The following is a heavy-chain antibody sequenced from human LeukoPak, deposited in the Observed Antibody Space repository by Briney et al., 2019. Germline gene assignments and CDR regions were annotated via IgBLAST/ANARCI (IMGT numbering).Heavy chain of an antibody. CDR2: VYYSGST. J-gene: IGHJ6*03. D-gene: IGHD2-15*01. CDR3: ARRYCSGGSCYYMDV. V-gene: IGHV4-28*06. CDR1: GYSISSSNW. Sequence: SDTLSLTCAVSGYSISSSNWWGWIRQPPGKGLEWIGYVYYSGSTNYNPSLKSRVTMSVDTSKNQFSLKLSSVTALDTAVYYCARRYCSGGSCYYMDVWGKGTTVTISS.